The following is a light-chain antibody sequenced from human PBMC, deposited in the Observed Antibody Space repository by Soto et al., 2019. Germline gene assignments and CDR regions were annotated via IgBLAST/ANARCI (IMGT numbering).Light chain of an antibody. CDR2: SFH. J-gene: IGLJ1*01. Sequence: QSVLTQPPSASGTPGQRVTISCSGSSSNIGSNTVNWYQQLPGAAPKLLMYSFHQRPSGVADRFSGSKSGTSASLAITGLQFEXEADYYCAAWDDRLSGYVFGTGTKLTVL. CDR3: AAWDDRLSGYV. V-gene: IGLV1-44*01. CDR1: SSNIGSNT.